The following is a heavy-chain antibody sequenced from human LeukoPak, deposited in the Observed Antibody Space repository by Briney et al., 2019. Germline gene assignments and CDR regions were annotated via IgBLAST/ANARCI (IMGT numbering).Heavy chain of an antibody. D-gene: IGHD6-19*01. Sequence: ASVKVSCKASGYTFTGYYMHWVRQAPGQGLEWMGWINPNSGGTNYAQKFQGRVTMTRDTSISTAYMELSRLRSDDTAVYYCARDLRDSSGWYTGYYYMDVWGKGTTVTVSS. CDR1: GYTFTGYY. CDR2: INPNSGGT. CDR3: ARDLRDSSGWYTGYYYMDV. V-gene: IGHV1-2*02. J-gene: IGHJ6*03.